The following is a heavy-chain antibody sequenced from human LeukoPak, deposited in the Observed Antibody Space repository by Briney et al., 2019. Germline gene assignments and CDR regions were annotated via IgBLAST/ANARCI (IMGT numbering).Heavy chain of an antibody. CDR3: ARESSLLEWLWDYYYMDV. D-gene: IGHD3-3*01. CDR2: INHSGST. V-gene: IGHV4-34*01. Sequence: SETLSLTCAVYGGSFSGYYWSWIRQPPGKGLEWIGEINHSGSTNYNPSLKSRVTISVDTSKNQFSLKLSSVTAADTAVYYCARESSLLEWLWDYYYMDVWGKGTTVTVSS. CDR1: GGSFSGYY. J-gene: IGHJ6*03.